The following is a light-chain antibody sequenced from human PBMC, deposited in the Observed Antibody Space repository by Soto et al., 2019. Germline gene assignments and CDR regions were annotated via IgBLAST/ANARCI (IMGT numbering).Light chain of an antibody. J-gene: IGKJ4*01. V-gene: IGKV1-12*01. Sequence: IQITQYNSTLSASVGDRVTITCRASQDINSWLTWYQQKPVKAPKVLIYIASRLQPGVPSRFSGRGSGTDFSLTISNLQPEDFATYFCQQSKSFPLPFGGVT. CDR2: IAS. CDR1: QDINSW. CDR3: QQSKSFPLP.